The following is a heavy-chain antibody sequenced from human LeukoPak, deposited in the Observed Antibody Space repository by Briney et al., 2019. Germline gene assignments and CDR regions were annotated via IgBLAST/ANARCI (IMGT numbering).Heavy chain of an antibody. Sequence: PVKVSCKASGGTFSSYAISWVRQAPGQGHEWMGGIIPIFGTANYAQKFQGRVTITTDESTSTAYMELSSLRSEDTAVYYCARVSPYYYGSGFRYYFDYWGQGTLVTVSS. V-gene: IGHV1-69*05. D-gene: IGHD3-10*01. CDR2: IIPIFGTA. J-gene: IGHJ4*02. CDR3: ARVSPYYYGSGFRYYFDY. CDR1: GGTFSSYA.